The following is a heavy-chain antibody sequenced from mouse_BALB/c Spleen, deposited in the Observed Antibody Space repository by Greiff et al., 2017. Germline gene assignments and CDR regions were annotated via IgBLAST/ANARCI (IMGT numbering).Heavy chain of an antibody. V-gene: IGHV5-6*01. CDR1: GFTFSSYG. J-gene: IGHJ3*01. D-gene: IGHD2-14*01. CDR2: ISSGGSYT. Sequence: EVKLQESGGDLVKPGWSLKLSCAASGFTFSSYGMSWVRQTPDKRLEWVATISSGGSYTYYPDSVKGRFTISRDNAKNTLYLQMSSLKSEDTAMYYCARQEVRQAWCAYWGQGTLVTVSA. CDR3: ARQEVRQAWCAY.